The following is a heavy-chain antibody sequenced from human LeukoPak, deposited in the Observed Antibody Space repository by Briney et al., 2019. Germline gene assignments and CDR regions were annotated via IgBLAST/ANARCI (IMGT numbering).Heavy chain of an antibody. J-gene: IGHJ6*03. V-gene: IGHV1-46*01. CDR1: GYTFTSYY. Sequence: ASVKVSCKASGYTFTSYYMHWVRQAPGQGLEWMGIINPSGGSTSYAQKFQGRVTMTRDMSTSTVYMELSSLRSEDTAVYYCARVVWELLQGGYYYYYMDVWGKGTTVTVSS. CDR2: INPSGGST. D-gene: IGHD1-26*01. CDR3: ARVVWELLQGGYYYYYMDV.